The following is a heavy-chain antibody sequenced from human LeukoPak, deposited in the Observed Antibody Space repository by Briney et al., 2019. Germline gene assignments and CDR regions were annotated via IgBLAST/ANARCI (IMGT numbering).Heavy chain of an antibody. V-gene: IGHV1-8*01. CDR3: ARGYSGYDYCDY. Sequence: ASVKVSCKASGCTFTSYDINWVRQATGQGLEWMGWMNPNSGNTGYAQKFQGRVTMTRNTSISTAYMELSSLRSEDTAVYYCARGYSGYDYCDYWGQGTLVTVSS. J-gene: IGHJ4*02. CDR2: MNPNSGNT. D-gene: IGHD5-12*01. CDR1: GCTFTSYD.